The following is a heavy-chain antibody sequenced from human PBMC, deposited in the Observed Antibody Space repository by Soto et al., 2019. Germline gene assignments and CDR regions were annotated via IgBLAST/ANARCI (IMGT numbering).Heavy chain of an antibody. J-gene: IGHJ5*02. CDR3: ARAKAAAGTAGWWFDP. Sequence: QVQLVQSGAEVKKPGASVKVSCKASGYTFTGYYMHWVRQAPGQGLEWMGWINPNSGGTNYAQKFQGRVTMTRDTSISTAYMELSRLRSDDTAVYYCARAKAAAGTAGWWFDPWGQGPLVTVSS. D-gene: IGHD6-13*01. V-gene: IGHV1-2*02. CDR2: INPNSGGT. CDR1: GYTFTGYY.